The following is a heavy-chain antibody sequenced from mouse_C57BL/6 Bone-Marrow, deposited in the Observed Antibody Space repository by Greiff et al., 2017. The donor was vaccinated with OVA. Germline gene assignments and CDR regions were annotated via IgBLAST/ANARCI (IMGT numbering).Heavy chain of an antibody. CDR2: IDPENGDT. V-gene: IGHV14-4*01. CDR1: GFNIKDDY. D-gene: IGHD2-2*01. Sequence: VQLQHSGAELVRPGASVKLSCTVSGFNIKDDYMHWVKQRPEQGLEWIGWIDPENGDTEYASKFQGKATITADTSSNTAYLQLSSLTSEDTAVYYCTSYGYDYWGQGTTLTVSS. CDR3: TSYGYDY. J-gene: IGHJ2*01.